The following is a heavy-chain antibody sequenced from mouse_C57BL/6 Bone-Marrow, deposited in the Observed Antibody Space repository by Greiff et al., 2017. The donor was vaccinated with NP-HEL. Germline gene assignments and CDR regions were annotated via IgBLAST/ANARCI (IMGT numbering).Heavy chain of an antibody. V-gene: IGHV2-2*01. D-gene: IGHD1-1*01. CDR2: IWSGGST. CDR1: GFSLTSYG. J-gene: IGHJ1*03. CDR3: ARNFHYYGSSYYWYFDV. Sequence: VKLVESGPGLVQPSQSLSITCTVSGFSLTSYGVHWVRQSPGKGLEWLGVIWSGGSTDYNAAFISRLSISKDNSKSQVFFKMNSLQADDTAIYYCARNFHYYGSSYYWYFDVWGTGTTVTVSS.